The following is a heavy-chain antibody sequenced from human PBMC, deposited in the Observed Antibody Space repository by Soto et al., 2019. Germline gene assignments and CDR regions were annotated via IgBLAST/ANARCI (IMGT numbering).Heavy chain of an antibody. D-gene: IGHD3-10*01. CDR3: ASGAMVRGATDAFDI. Sequence: EVQLVESGGGLVKPGGSLRLSCAASGFTFSDHYMDWVRQAPGKGREWVGRTRNKANSYTTEYAASVKGRFTISRDNSKNSLYLQMNSLKTEDTAVYYCASGAMVRGATDAFDIWGQGTMVTVSS. J-gene: IGHJ3*02. CDR1: GFTFSDHY. V-gene: IGHV3-72*01. CDR2: TRNKANSYTT.